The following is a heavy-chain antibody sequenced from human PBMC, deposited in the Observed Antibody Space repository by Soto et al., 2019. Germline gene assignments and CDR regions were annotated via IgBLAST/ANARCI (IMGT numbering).Heavy chain of an antibody. CDR1: GFTFDDYA. V-gene: IGHV3-43D*04. J-gene: IGHJ6*02. D-gene: IGHD3-3*01. Sequence: PGGSLRLSCAASGFTFDDYAMHWVRQAPGKGLEWVSLISWDGGSTYYADSVKGRFTISRDNSKNSLYLQMNSLGAEDTALYYCARGALYDFWSGYSQASVYYYYGMDVWGQGTTVTVSS. CDR3: ARGALYDFWSGYSQASVYYYYGMDV. CDR2: ISWDGGST.